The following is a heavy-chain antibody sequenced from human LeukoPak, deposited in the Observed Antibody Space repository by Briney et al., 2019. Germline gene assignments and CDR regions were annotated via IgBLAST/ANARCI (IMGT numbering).Heavy chain of an antibody. CDR1: GFTFSTYA. D-gene: IGHD6-13*01. CDR3: ASGLLYSSSWYSSGWADGMDV. Sequence: GGSLRLSCAASGFTFSTYAMAWVRQAPGKGLEWVSAIGGGADYTFYADSVTGRFTISRDNSKNTLYLQMNSLRAEDTAVYYCASGLLYSSSWYSSGWADGMDVWGQGTTVTVSS. CDR2: IGGGADYT. V-gene: IGHV3-23*01. J-gene: IGHJ6*02.